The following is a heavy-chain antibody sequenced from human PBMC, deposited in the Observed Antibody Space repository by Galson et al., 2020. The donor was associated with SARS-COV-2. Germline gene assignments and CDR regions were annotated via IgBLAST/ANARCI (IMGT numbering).Heavy chain of an antibody. J-gene: IGHJ4*02. D-gene: IGHD4-17*01. CDR1: GGSISSGSYS. CDR3: ARGDGDYAFFDS. Sequence: TLSLTCAVSGGSISSGSYSWNWIRQPPGKGLEWIGYIFHSGNSYYSPSLKSRVTMSVDRSKNQFSLKLTSVTAADTAIYYCARGDGDYAFFDSWGQGTLLTVSS. V-gene: IGHV4-30-2*01. CDR2: IFHSGNS.